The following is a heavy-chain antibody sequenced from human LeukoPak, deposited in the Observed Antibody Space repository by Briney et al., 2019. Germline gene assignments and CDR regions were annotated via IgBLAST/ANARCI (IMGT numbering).Heavy chain of an antibody. CDR2: IDYSGST. J-gene: IGHJ4*02. CDR1: GGSITNSNHY. CDR3: ARDGGKEGYFDY. Sequence: SETLSLTCTVSGGSITNSNHYWGWIRQPPGKGLEWIGSIDYSGSTYYNPSLKSRVTTSVDTSKNQFSLKLSSVTAADTAVYYCARDGGKEGYFDYWGQGTLVTVSS. V-gene: IGHV4-39*07.